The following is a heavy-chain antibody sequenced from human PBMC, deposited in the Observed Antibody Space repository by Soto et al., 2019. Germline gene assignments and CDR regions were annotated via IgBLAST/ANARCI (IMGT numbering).Heavy chain of an antibody. CDR1: GFSITNYW. Sequence: EVQLVESGGGLVQPGGSLRLSCAASGFSITNYWMHWVRQAPGKGLVWVSRISSDGSTARYADSVKGRFTISRDNAKNTLYLQMNSLRAEDTAVYYCARETVTTLYYWGQGTLVTVSS. V-gene: IGHV3-74*01. CDR3: ARETVTTLYY. CDR2: ISSDGSTA. J-gene: IGHJ4*02. D-gene: IGHD4-17*01.